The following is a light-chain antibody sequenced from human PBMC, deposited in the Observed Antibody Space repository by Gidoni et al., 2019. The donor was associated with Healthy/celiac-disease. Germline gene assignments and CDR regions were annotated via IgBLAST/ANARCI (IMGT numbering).Light chain of an antibody. CDR1: QSISSW. CDR3: QQYNSYPYT. Sequence: DIQMTQSPSTLSASVGDRVTITCRASQSISSWLAWYQQKPGKAPKLLIYKASSLESGVPSRFSGSGSGTEFALTISSLQPDDFATYYCQQYNSYPYTFGQGTKLEIK. V-gene: IGKV1-5*03. J-gene: IGKJ2*01. CDR2: KAS.